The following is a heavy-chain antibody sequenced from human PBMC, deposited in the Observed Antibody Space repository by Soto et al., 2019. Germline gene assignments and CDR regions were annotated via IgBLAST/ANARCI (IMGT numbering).Heavy chain of an antibody. V-gene: IGHV4-39*01. J-gene: IGHJ3*02. D-gene: IGHD2-15*01. CDR3: AKVLTKEWWYPPSGGSDAFDI. CDR2: IYYSGST. CDR1: GGSISSSSYY. Sequence: SETLSLTCTVSGGSISSSSYYWGWIRQPPGKGLEWIGSIYYSGSTYYNPSLKSRVTISVDTSKNQFSLKLSSVTAADTAVYYCAKVLTKEWWYPPSGGSDAFDIWGQGTMVTVSS.